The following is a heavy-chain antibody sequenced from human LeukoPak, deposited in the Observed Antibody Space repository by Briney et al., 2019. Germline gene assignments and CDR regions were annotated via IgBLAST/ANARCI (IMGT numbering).Heavy chain of an antibody. CDR2: IHYSGNT. CDR1: GGSIGDYY. CDR3: ARESPPDAFDI. Sequence: SETLSLTCTVSGGSIGDYYWSWIRQPPGQGLEWLGYIHYSGNTYYNPSLKSRLIISIDASKSQFSLNLSSVTAADTAVYYCARESPPDAFDIWGRGTVVTVSS. J-gene: IGHJ3*02. V-gene: IGHV4-30-4*01.